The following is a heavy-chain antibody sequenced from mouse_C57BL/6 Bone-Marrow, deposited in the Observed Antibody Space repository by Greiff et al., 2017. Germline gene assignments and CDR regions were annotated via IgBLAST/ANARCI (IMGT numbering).Heavy chain of an antibody. CDR1: GFNIKDDY. D-gene: IGHD1-1*01. J-gene: IGHJ2*01. Sequence: EVQLQQSGAELVRPGASVKLSCTASGFNIKDDYMHWVKQRPEQGLEWIGWIDPENGDTEYASKFQGKATITADTSSNTAYLQLSSLTSEDSAVYDCTTWGTTVVAPYFFDYWGQGTTLTVSS. V-gene: IGHV14-4*01. CDR2: IDPENGDT. CDR3: TTWGTTVVAPYFFDY.